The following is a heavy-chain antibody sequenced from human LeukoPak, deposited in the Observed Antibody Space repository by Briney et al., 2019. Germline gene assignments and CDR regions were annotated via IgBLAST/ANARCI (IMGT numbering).Heavy chain of an antibody. Sequence: ASVKVSCKASGYTFTDYYMHWVRQAPGQRLEWLGWHNAANGRTEHSQDLQGRVTITRDTSASTAYMELSSLRSDDMAVYYCVRGRDRSAWLFDYWGQGTLVTVSS. V-gene: IGHV1-3*02. CDR2: HNAANGRT. D-gene: IGHD3-22*01. CDR3: VRGRDRSAWLFDY. CDR1: GYTFTDYY. J-gene: IGHJ4*02.